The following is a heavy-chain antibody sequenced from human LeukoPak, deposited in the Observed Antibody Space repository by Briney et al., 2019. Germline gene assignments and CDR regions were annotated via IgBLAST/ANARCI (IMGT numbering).Heavy chain of an antibody. D-gene: IGHD6-13*01. V-gene: IGHV4-59*01. CDR2: IYYSGST. CDR3: ARGAAAGGFIDY. Sequence: PSETLSLTCTVSGGSISSYYWSWIRQPPGKGLEWIGYIYYSGSTNYNPSLKSRVTISVDTSKNQFSLKLSSVTAADTAVYYCARGAAAGGFIDYWGQGTLVTVSS. J-gene: IGHJ4*02. CDR1: GGSISSYY.